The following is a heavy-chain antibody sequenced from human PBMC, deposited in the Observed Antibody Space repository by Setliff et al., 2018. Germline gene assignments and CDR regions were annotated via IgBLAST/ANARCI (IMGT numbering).Heavy chain of an antibody. CDR2: INTNTGNP. Sequence: ASVKVSCKASGYTFTTYAMGWMRQAPGQRLEWMGWINTNTGNPSYAQGFTGRFVFSLDTSVSTAYLQINSLEAEDSAVYFCGRASRFGTIVYRGDYYMDVWGKGTTVTVSS. V-gene: IGHV7-4-1*02. CDR3: GRASRFGTIVYRGDYYMDV. D-gene: IGHD3-10*01. CDR1: GYTFTTYA. J-gene: IGHJ6*03.